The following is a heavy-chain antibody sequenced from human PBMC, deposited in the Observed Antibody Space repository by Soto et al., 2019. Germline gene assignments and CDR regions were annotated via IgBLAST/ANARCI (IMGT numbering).Heavy chain of an antibody. CDR1: GYTFTSYD. Sequence: ASVKVSCKASGYTFTSYDINWVRQATGQRLEWMGWMNANSGNTKYAQKFKGRVTMTRNTSTSTAYMELSSLRSEDTAVYYCARSGSSGRVLRFLEWLLLVDYWGQGTLVTVSS. CDR3: ARSGSSGRVLRFLEWLLLVDY. V-gene: IGHV1-8*01. J-gene: IGHJ4*02. CDR2: MNANSGNT. D-gene: IGHD3-3*01.